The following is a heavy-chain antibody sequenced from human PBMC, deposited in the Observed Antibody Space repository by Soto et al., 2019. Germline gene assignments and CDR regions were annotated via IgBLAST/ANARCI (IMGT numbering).Heavy chain of an antibody. J-gene: IGHJ4*02. CDR1: GYTFTSYA. CDR3: ARVLRFLEWLPFDY. Sequence: ASVKVSCKASGYTFTSYAMHWVRQAPGQRLEWMGWINAGNGNTKYSQKFQGRVTITRDTSASTAYMELSSLRSEDTAVYYCARVLRFLEWLPFDYWGQGTLVTVSS. D-gene: IGHD3-3*01. CDR2: INAGNGNT. V-gene: IGHV1-3*01.